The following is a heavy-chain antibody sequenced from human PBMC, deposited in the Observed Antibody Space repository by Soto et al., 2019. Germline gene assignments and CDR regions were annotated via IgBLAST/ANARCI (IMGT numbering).Heavy chain of an antibody. V-gene: IGHV1-3*01. CDR1: GYTFTSYA. J-gene: IGHJ4*02. CDR2: INAGNGNT. CDR3: ARSHSGSYFRY. Sequence: ASVKVSCKASGYTFTSYAMHWVRQAPGQRLEWMGWINAGNGNTKYSQKFQGRVTITRDTSASTAYMELSSLRSEDTAVYYCARSHSGSYFRYWGQGTLVPVSS. D-gene: IGHD1-26*01.